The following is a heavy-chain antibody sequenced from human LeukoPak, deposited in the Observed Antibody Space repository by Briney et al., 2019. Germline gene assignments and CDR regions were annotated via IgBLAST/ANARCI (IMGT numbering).Heavy chain of an antibody. CDR1: GFTFSSYA. CDR2: ISYEGSNK. J-gene: IGHJ6*02. V-gene: IGHV3-30*04. D-gene: IGHD2-15*01. CDR3: ARDRSEVVVAATHLDYGMDV. Sequence: PGGSLRLSCAASGFTFSSYAMHWVRQAPGKGLEWGAVISYEGSNKYYADSVKGRFTISRDNSKNTLYLQMNSLRAEDTAVYYCARDRSEVVVAATHLDYGMDVWGQGTTVTVSS.